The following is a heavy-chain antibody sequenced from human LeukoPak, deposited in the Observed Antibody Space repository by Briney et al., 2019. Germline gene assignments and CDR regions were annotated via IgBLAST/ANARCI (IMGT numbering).Heavy chain of an antibody. CDR2: IIPIFGTA. D-gene: IGHD3-3*01. V-gene: IGHV1-69*05. Sequence: SVKVSCKASGYTFTGYYMHWVRQAPGQGLEWMGGIIPIFGTANYAQKFQGRVTITTDESTSTAYMELSSLRSEDTAVYYCAGNFWSGYHSYMDVWGKGTTVTVSS. CDR1: GYTFTGYY. CDR3: AGNFWSGYHSYMDV. J-gene: IGHJ6*03.